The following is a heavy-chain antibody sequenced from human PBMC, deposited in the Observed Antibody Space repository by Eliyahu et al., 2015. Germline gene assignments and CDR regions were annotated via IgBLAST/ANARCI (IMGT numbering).Heavy chain of an antibody. V-gene: IGHV6-1*01. CDR1: GDXXSXNSAA. Sequence: QVQLQQSGPGLVKPSQTLSLTCAISGDXXSXNSAAWNWIRQSPSRGLEWLGRTYYRSKWYSDYAVSVKGRITVNPDTSKNLFSLQLNSVTPEDTAVYYCARSYYYYYYMDVWGKGTTVTVSS. CDR2: TYYRSKWYS. J-gene: IGHJ6*03. CDR3: ARSYYYYYYMDV. D-gene: IGHD2-21*01.